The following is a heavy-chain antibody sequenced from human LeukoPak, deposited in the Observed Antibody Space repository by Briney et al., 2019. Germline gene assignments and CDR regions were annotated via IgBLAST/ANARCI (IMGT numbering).Heavy chain of an antibody. D-gene: IGHD3-22*01. CDR3: ARDPVVVYYDSSGYYSLTTPYYFDY. Sequence: ASVKVSCKASGYTFTGYYMHLVRQAPGQGLEWMGWINPNSGGTNYAQKFQGRVTMTRDTSISTAYMELSRLRSDDTAVYYCARDPVVVYYDSSGYYSLTTPYYFDYWGQGTLVTVSS. J-gene: IGHJ4*02. CDR1: GYTFTGYY. V-gene: IGHV1-2*02. CDR2: INPNSGGT.